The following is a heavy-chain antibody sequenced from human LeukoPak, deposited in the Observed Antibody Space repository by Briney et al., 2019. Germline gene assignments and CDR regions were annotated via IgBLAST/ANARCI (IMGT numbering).Heavy chain of an antibody. V-gene: IGHV4-34*01. CDR1: GGSFSGYY. Sequence: SETLSLTCAVYGGSFSGYYWTWIRQSPGKGLEWIGEINHSGSTNHNPSLKSRVTISVDTSKNQFSLKLSSVTAADTAVYYCARETWARDAFDIWGQGTMVTVSS. CDR3: ARETWARDAFDI. J-gene: IGHJ3*02. D-gene: IGHD1-26*01. CDR2: INHSGST.